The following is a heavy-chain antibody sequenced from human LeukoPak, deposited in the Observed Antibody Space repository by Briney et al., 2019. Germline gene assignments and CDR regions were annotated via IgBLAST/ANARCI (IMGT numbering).Heavy chain of an antibody. V-gene: IGHV3-30*04. CDR1: GFTFRSYA. CDR3: ASSGWWEYFQH. J-gene: IGHJ1*01. CDR2: ISYDGSNK. Sequence: GGSLRLSCAASGFTFRSYAMHEVRHAPRKGLEWVAVISYDGSNKYYADSVKSRFTISRDNSKNTLYLQMNSLRAEDTAVYYCASSGWWEYFQHWGQGTLVSVSS. D-gene: IGHD6-19*01.